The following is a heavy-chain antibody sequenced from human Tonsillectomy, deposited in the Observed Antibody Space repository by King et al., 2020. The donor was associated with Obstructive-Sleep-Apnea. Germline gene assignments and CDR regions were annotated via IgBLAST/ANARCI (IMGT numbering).Heavy chain of an antibody. J-gene: IGHJ4*02. CDR1: GFTFSTYT. CDR3: ARVASGDSSGSYDY. D-gene: IGHD3-22*01. V-gene: IGHV3-21*01. Sequence: VQLVESGGGLVKPGGSLRLSCAASGFTFSTYTMNWVRQAPGKGLEWVSYISSSSTYIFYADSVKARFTISRDNAKNSLYLQMNSLRAEDTAVYYCARVASGDSSGSYDYWGQGTLVTVSS. CDR2: ISSSSTYI.